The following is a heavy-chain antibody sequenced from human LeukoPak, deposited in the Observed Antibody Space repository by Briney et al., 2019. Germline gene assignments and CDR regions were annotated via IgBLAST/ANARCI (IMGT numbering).Heavy chain of an antibody. CDR1: GFNFADSA. D-gene: IGHD2-21*01. J-gene: IGHJ6*02. CDR3: AKDVAAGYYYYYGLDV. Sequence: GGSLRLSCAASGFNFADSAMSWVRQTPRKGLEWVSAISGSGGSTYYADSVKGRFTISRDNSKNTLYLQMNSLRAEDTAVYYCAKDVAAGYYYYYGLDVWGQGTTVTVSS. V-gene: IGHV3-23*01. CDR2: ISGSGGST.